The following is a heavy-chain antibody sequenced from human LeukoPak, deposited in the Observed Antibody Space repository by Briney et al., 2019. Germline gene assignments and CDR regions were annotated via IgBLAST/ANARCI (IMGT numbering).Heavy chain of an antibody. V-gene: IGHV3-33*01. Sequence: GGSLRLSCAASGFTFSSYGMHWVRQAPGKGLEWVALIWYDGSNKYYTDSVKGRLTISRDNAKNSLYLQMNSLRDEDTAVYYCARIPGGYYYGMDVWGQGTTVTVSS. CDR1: GFTFSSYG. CDR2: IWYDGSNK. CDR3: ARIPGGYYYGMDV. J-gene: IGHJ6*02. D-gene: IGHD3-16*01.